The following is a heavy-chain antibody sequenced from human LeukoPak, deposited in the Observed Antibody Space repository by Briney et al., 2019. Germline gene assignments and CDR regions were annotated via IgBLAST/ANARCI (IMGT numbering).Heavy chain of an antibody. V-gene: IGHV3-7*01. J-gene: IGHJ4*02. CDR3: ARDPPRRSDF. CDR1: RFTFSNIL. Sequence: GWSLRLSCAASRFTFSNILMTWVRHSPGKGLEWVASINEDVSVGLYVDSAKGRFSISRDIANNALSLQMNSLRVEDTAVYYCARDPPRRSDFWGQGTLVTVSS. CDR2: INEDVSVG.